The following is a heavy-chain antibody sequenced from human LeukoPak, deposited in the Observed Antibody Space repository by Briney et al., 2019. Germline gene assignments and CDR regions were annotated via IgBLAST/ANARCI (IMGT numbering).Heavy chain of an antibody. Sequence: SETLSLTCAVYGGSFSGYYWSWIRQPPGKGLEWIGEINHSGSTNYNPSLKSRVTIPVDTSKNQFSLKLSSVTAADTAVYYCARVVVPAAILSYFDYWGQGTLVTVSS. CDR3: ARVVVPAAILSYFDY. CDR1: GGSFSGYY. J-gene: IGHJ4*02. CDR2: INHSGST. D-gene: IGHD2-2*01. V-gene: IGHV4-34*01.